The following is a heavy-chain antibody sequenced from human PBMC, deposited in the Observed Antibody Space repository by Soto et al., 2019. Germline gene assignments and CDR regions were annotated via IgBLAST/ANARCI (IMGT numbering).Heavy chain of an antibody. J-gene: IGHJ6*02. CDR3: ARHVPAAGYYYGMDV. D-gene: IGHD2-2*01. Sequence: QVQLVQSGAEVKKPGSSVKVSCKASGGTFSSYAISWVRQAPGQGLEWMGGIIPIFGTANYAQKFQGRVTXTXAXSXXTAYMELGSLRSEDTAVYYCARHVPAAGYYYGMDVWGQGTTVTVSS. CDR1: GGTFSSYA. CDR2: IIPIFGTA. V-gene: IGHV1-69*05.